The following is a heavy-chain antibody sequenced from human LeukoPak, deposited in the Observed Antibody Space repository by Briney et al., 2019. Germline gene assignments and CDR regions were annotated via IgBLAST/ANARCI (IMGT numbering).Heavy chain of an antibody. CDR2: INSDGSST. D-gene: IGHD2-2*01. Sequence: GGSLRLSCAASGFTFSSYWMHWVRQAPGKGLVWVSRINSDGSSTTYADSVKGRFTISRDNAKNTLYLQMNSLRAEDTAVYYCATTRWVDAFDIWGQGTMVTVSS. J-gene: IGHJ3*02. CDR3: ATTRWVDAFDI. V-gene: IGHV3-74*01. CDR1: GFTFSSYW.